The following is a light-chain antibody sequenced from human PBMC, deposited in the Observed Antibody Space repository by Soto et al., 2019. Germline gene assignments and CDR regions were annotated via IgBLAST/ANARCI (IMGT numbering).Light chain of an antibody. J-gene: IGKJ1*01. CDR2: GAS. CDR3: HQYNTGLRT. Sequence: TVMTQSPATLSMSPGDRAALSCRASLNVATNMAWNQQKPGQAPRLLIYGASIRGTGVPARVTGSGSGTEYSLTIDNLQSEDFAVYYCHQYNTGLRTFGRGTRVEV. CDR1: LNVATN. V-gene: IGKV3-15*01.